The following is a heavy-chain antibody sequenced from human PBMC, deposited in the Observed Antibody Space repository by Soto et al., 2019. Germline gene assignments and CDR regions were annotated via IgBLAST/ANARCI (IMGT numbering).Heavy chain of an antibody. Sequence: PSETLSLTCTVSGGSISPYYWSWIRPPPGKGLEWIGYVYYSGNANYNPSLESRVTISVDTSRNRFSLNLTSATAADTAVYYCARKGAAASYAHYYMDVWGRGTAVTVSS. CDR3: ARKGAAASYAHYYMDV. CDR2: VYYSGNA. D-gene: IGHD6-13*01. J-gene: IGHJ6*03. CDR1: GGSISPYY. V-gene: IGHV4-59*01.